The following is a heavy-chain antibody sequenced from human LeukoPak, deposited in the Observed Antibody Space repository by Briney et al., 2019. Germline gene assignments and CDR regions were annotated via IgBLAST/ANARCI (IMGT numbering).Heavy chain of an antibody. D-gene: IGHD1-26*01. V-gene: IGHV4-30-4*01. CDR3: GRGMRYSGSYVVEY. CDR2: IYYSAGT. Sequence: SETLSLTCTVSGDSVSNDDYFWSWTRQPPGEGLEWIGYIYYSAGTYYNPSLKSRVTMSIDTSRNQFSLRLSSVTAADTAVYSCGRGMRYSGSYVVEYWGQGTLVTVSS. J-gene: IGHJ4*02. CDR1: GDSVSNDDYF.